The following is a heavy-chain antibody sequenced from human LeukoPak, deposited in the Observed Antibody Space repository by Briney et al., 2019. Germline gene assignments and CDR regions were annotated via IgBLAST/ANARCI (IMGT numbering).Heavy chain of an antibody. J-gene: IGHJ4*02. V-gene: IGHV3-30-3*01. D-gene: IGHD1-26*01. CDR3: ASLYSGSYFAIVTGFDY. CDR2: ISYDGSNK. Sequence: PGRSLRLSCAASGFTFSSYAMLWVRQAPGKGLEWVAVISYDGSNKYYADSVKGRFTISRDNSKNTLYLQMNSLRAEDTAVYYCASLYSGSYFAIVTGFDYWGQGTLVTVSS. CDR1: GFTFSSYA.